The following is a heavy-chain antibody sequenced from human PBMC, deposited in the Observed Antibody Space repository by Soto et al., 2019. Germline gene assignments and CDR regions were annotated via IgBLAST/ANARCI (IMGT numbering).Heavy chain of an antibody. CDR3: ARDRTFYYGSGSYRTGYGMDV. CDR2: IFPMFGTA. J-gene: IGHJ6*02. D-gene: IGHD3-10*01. Sequence: ASVKVSCKASGGTFSTNTISWVRQAPGQGLEWMGGIFPMFGTANYAQEFQGRVTLTADKSTNTAYMELRSLTSEDTAMYYCARDRTFYYGSGSYRTGYGMDVWGQGTTVTVS. CDR1: GGTFSTNT. V-gene: IGHV1-69*06.